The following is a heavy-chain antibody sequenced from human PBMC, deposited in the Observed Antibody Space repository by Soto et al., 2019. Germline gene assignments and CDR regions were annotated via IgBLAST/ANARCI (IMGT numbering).Heavy chain of an antibody. CDR1: GYTFTSYV. Sequence: ASVKVSCKAAGYTFTSYVMQWVRQAPGQRLEWMGWINAGDGNTKSSQKFQGRVTITRDTSASTAYMELSSLRSEDTAVYYCTTGLGGPVHWGQGTLVTVSS. CDR3: TTGLGGPVH. D-gene: IGHD3-16*01. V-gene: IGHV1-3*01. CDR2: INAGDGNT. J-gene: IGHJ4*02.